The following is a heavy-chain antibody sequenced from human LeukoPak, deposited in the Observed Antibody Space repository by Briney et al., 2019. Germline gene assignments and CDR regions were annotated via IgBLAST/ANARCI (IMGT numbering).Heavy chain of an antibody. CDR3: AREVGPV. Sequence: GRSLRLSCTASGFTFGDSAMSWGRHDPGKGLECVGFIRSKIYGGTTAYAASVTGRFTISRDASKSIACQQMNSLKNKDTAVYYCAREVGPVWGKGTTVTVSS. CDR2: IRSKIYGGTT. CDR1: GFTFGDSA. V-gene: IGHV3-49*04. J-gene: IGHJ6*04.